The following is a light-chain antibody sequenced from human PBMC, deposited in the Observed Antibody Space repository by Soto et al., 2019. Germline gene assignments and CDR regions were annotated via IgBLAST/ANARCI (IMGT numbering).Light chain of an antibody. CDR2: AAS. CDR1: QGISSY. V-gene: IGKV1-39*01. CDR3: QQSYSTPRT. J-gene: IGKJ1*01. Sequence: DIQMTQSPSLLSASVRDRVTITCRASQGISSYLNWYQQKPGKAPKLLIYAASSLQSGVPSRFSGSGSGTDFTLTISSLQPEDFATYYCQQSYSTPRTFGQGTKVDIK.